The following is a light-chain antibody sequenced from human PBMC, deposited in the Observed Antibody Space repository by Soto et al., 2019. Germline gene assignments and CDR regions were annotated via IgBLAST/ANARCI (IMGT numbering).Light chain of an antibody. CDR3: QQYGGSPRT. J-gene: IGKJ1*01. CDR1: QSVTGSY. CDR2: GAS. Sequence: EIVLSQYPGTLSLSPGERATLSCRASQSVTGSYLAWYQQKPGQAPRLLIYGASSRATGIPDRFSGSESGTDFTLTIARLQPEDFAVYYCQQYGGSPRTFGQGTKVEMK. V-gene: IGKV3-20*01.